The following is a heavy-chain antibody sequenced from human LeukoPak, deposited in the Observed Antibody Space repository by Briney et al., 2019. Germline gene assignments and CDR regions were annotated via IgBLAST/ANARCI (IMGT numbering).Heavy chain of an antibody. CDR1: GYTFTGYY. Sequence: ASVKVSCKASGYTFTGYYMHWVRQAPGQGLEWMGWINPNSGGTNYAQKFQGRVTMTRDTSISTAYMELSRLRSDDTAVYYCARGDYYYGSGSMGFDIWGQGTMVTVSS. CDR3: ARGDYYYGSGSMGFDI. D-gene: IGHD3-10*01. CDR2: INPNSGGT. V-gene: IGHV1-2*02. J-gene: IGHJ3*02.